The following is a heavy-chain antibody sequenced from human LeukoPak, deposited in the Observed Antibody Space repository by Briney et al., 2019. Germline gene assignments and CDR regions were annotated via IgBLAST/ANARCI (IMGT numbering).Heavy chain of an antibody. J-gene: IGHJ3*02. D-gene: IGHD3-3*01. CDR2: IYHSGST. CDR1: GYSISSGYY. Sequence: SETLSLTCAVSGYSISSGYYWGWIRQPPGKGLEWIGSIYHSGSTYYKPSLKSRVTISVDTSKNHFSLKLTSVTAADTAVYYCAKTFGDCWSGYAGDDAFDIWGQGTMLTVSS. V-gene: IGHV4-38-2*01. CDR3: AKTFGDCWSGYAGDDAFDI.